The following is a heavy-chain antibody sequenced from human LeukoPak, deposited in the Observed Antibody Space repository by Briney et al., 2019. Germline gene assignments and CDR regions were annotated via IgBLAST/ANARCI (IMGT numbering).Heavy chain of an antibody. J-gene: IGHJ4*02. CDR1: GFTFDDYG. V-gene: IGHV3-20*04. CDR2: INWNGGST. Sequence: GGSLRLSCAASGFTFDDYGMSWVRQDPGKGLEWVSGINWNGGSTGYADSVKGRFTISRDNSKSTLSLQMNSLRAEDTAIYYCATYRQVLLPFESWGQGTLVTVSS. CDR3: ATYRQVLLPFES. D-gene: IGHD2-8*02.